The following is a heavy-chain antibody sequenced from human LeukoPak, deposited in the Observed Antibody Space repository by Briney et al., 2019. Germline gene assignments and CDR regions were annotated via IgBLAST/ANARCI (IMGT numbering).Heavy chain of an antibody. CDR3: AKDMDYYDSSGYYEKGNFDY. CDR2: SNSDGSST. CDR1: GFTFRSHW. V-gene: IGHV3-74*01. Sequence: GGSLRLSCAASGFTFRSHWMHWVRQAPGKGLVWVSRSNSDGSSTNYADSVKGRFTISRDNSKNTLYLQMNSLRAEDTAVYYCAKDMDYYDSSGYYEKGNFDYWGQGTLVTVSS. J-gene: IGHJ4*02. D-gene: IGHD3-22*01.